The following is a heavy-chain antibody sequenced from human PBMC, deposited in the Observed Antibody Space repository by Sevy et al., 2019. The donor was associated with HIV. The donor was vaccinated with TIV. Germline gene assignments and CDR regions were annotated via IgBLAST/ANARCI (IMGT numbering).Heavy chain of an antibody. V-gene: IGHV3-48*01. D-gene: IGHD1-26*01. CDR2: ISSSSSTI. J-gene: IGHJ5*02. CDR1: GFTFSSYS. CDR3: ARVFYRNWFDP. Sequence: GESLKISCAASGFTFSSYSMNWVRQAPGKGLEWVSYISSSSSTIYYAGSVKGRFTISRDNAKNSLYLQMNSLRAEDTAVYYCARVFYRNWFDPWGQGTLVTVSS.